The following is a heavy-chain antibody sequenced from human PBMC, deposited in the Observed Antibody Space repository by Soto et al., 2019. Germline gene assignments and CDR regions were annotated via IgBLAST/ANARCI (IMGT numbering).Heavy chain of an antibody. D-gene: IGHD6-13*01. Sequence: QVQLVESGGGVVQPGRSLRLSCAASGFTFSSYAMHWVRQAPGKGLEWVAVISYDGSNKYYADSVKGRFTISRDNSKNTLYLQMNSLRAEDTAVYYCARTGYSSSWYSGKYLVDAFDIWGQGTMVTVSS. CDR3: ARTGYSSSWYSGKYLVDAFDI. CDR2: ISYDGSNK. J-gene: IGHJ3*02. V-gene: IGHV3-30-3*01. CDR1: GFTFSSYA.